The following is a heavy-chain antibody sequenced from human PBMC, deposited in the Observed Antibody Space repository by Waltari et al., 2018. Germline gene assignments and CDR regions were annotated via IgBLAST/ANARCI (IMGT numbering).Heavy chain of an antibody. Sequence: QVQLVESGGGVVQPGRSLRLSCAASGFTFSSYAMHWVRQAPGKGLEWVAVISYDGSNKYYADSVKGRFTISRDNSKNTLYLQMNSLRAEDTAVYYCARDSSAGSSIAARRGYFDYWGQGTLVTVSS. CDR3: ARDSSAGSSIAARRGYFDY. D-gene: IGHD6-6*01. CDR2: ISYDGSNK. J-gene: IGHJ4*02. V-gene: IGHV3-30-3*01. CDR1: GFTFSSYA.